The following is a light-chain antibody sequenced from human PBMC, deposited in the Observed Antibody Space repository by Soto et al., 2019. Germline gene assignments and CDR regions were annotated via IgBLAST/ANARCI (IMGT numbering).Light chain of an antibody. CDR1: QSVSSN. J-gene: IGKJ1*01. CDR3: QQYGNSPWT. V-gene: IGKV3-20*01. Sequence: EIVMTQSPATLSVSPGGRATLSCRASQSVSSNLAWYQQKPGQAPRLLIYSTSSRATGIPDRFSGSGSGTDFTLTISRLEPEDFAVYYCQQYGNSPWTFGQGTKVDIK. CDR2: STS.